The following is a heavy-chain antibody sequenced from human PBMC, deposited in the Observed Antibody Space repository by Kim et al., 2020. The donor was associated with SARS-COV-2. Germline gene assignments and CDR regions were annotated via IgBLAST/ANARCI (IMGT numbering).Heavy chain of an antibody. CDR2: INPNSGGT. CDR1: GYTFTGYY. V-gene: IGHV1-2*02. D-gene: IGHD2-2*02. CDR3: AKISGGYCSSTSCYTGGGDFDY. J-gene: IGHJ4*02. Sequence: ASVKVSCKASGYTFTGYYMHWVRQAPGQGLEWMGWINPNSGGTNYAQKFQGRVTMTRDTSISTAYMELSRLRSDDTAVYYCAKISGGYCSSTSCYTGGGDFDYWGQGTLVTVSS.